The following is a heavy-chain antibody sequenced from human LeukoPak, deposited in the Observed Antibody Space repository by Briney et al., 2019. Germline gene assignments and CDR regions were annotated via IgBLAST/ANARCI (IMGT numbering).Heavy chain of an antibody. J-gene: IGHJ4*02. CDR2: VNYIGST. D-gene: IGHD4-23*01. CDR1: GDSINIHHHF. Sequence: PSETLSLTCTVSGDSINIHHHFWGWIRQHPGNGLEWIGYVNYIGSTFYNPSLKSRVTISLETSKNQISLNLTTVTAADTAVYYCAREGGNFDFDSWGQGSLVTVSS. V-gene: IGHV4-31*03. CDR3: AREGGNFDFDS.